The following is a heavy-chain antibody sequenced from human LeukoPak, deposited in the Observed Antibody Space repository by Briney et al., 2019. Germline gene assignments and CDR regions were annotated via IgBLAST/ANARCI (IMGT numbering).Heavy chain of an antibody. CDR2: IIPIFGTA. CDR3: ARSTIFGVVIAPDYYYGMDV. CDR1: GGTLSSYA. Sequence: SVKVSCKASGGTLSSYAISWVRQAPGQGLEWMGGIIPIFGTANYAQKFQGRVTITADESTSTAYMELSSLRSEDTAVYYCARSTIFGVVIAPDYYYGMDVWGQGTTVTVSS. V-gene: IGHV1-69*01. J-gene: IGHJ6*02. D-gene: IGHD3-3*01.